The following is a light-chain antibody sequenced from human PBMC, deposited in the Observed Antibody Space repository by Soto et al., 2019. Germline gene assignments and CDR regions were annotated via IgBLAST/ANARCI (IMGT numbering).Light chain of an antibody. V-gene: IGKV3D-15*01. CDR1: QSVNKH. CDR2: DTS. Sequence: EIVLTQSPATLSVSPGERATLSCRASQSVNKHLAWYQHKPGQAPRLLIYDTSYRATGIPARFSGSGSGTEFTLTISSLQSEDFAVYFCQQYNIWPQTFGQGTKVDI. CDR3: QQYNIWPQT. J-gene: IGKJ1*01.